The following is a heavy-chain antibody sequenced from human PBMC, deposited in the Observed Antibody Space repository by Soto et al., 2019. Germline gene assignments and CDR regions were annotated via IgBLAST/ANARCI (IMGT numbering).Heavy chain of an antibody. D-gene: IGHD2-15*01. V-gene: IGHV3-30-3*01. CDR1: GFTFSSYA. CDR3: ARDWSVVAAANWFDP. J-gene: IGHJ5*02. CDR2: ISYDGSNK. Sequence: GGSLRLSCAASGFTFSSYAMHWVRQAPGKGLEWVAVISYDGSNKYYADSVKGRFTISRDNSKNTLYLQMNSLRAEDTAVYYCARDWSVVAAANWFDPWGQGTLVTVSS.